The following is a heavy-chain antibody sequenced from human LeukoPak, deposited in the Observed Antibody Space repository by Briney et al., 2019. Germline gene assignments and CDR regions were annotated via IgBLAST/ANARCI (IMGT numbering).Heavy chain of an antibody. CDR1: GGSFSGYY. J-gene: IGHJ4*02. D-gene: IGHD5-24*01. CDR2: INHSGST. CDR3: ARDGLRDGYNSCFDY. Sequence: KPSETLSLTCAVYGGSFSGYYWSWIRQPPGKGLEWIGEINHSGSTNYNPSLKSRVTISVDTSKNQFSLKLSSVTAADTAVYYCARDGLRDGYNSCFDYWGQGTLVTVSS. V-gene: IGHV4-34*01.